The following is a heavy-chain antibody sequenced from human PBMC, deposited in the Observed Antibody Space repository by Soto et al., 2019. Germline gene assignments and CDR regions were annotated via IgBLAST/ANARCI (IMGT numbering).Heavy chain of an antibody. CDR2: ISSSSSTI. CDR3: ARHPERIAQIGWFDP. CDR1: GFTFSSYS. J-gene: IGHJ5*02. V-gene: IGHV3-48*01. D-gene: IGHD6-13*01. Sequence: GGSLRLSCAASGFTFSSYSMNWVRQAPGKGLEWVSYISSSSSTIYYADSVKGRFTISRYNAKNSLYLQMNSLRAEDTAVYYCARHPERIAQIGWFDPWGQGTLVTVSS.